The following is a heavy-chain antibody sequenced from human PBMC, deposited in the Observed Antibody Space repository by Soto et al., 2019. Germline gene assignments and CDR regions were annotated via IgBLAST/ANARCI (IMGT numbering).Heavy chain of an antibody. CDR1: GSTFPSSP. Sequence: QVQLVQSGAEVKKPGASVKVSCKASGSTFPSSPVSWVRQAPGQGLEWMGWINAHNGNTTYAQKFQGRLTMTTDTSTGTGYMELMSLRSDDTAIYFCAIADYGDPDYWGQGTLVTVSS. CDR2: INAHNGNT. J-gene: IGHJ4*02. V-gene: IGHV1-18*01. CDR3: AIADYGDPDY. D-gene: IGHD4-17*01.